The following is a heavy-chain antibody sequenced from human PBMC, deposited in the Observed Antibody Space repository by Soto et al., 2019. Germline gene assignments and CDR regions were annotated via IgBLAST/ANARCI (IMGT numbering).Heavy chain of an antibody. D-gene: IGHD2-2*02. V-gene: IGHV5-10-1*01. J-gene: IGHJ6*02. CDR1: GYSFTSYW. Sequence: GESLKISCKGSGYSFTSYWISWVRQMPGKGLEWMGRIDPSDSYTNYSPSFQGHVTISADKSISTAYLQWSSLKASDTAMYYCARDHIVVVPAAIRAYYYYGMDVWGQGTTVTVSS. CDR2: IDPSDSYT. CDR3: ARDHIVVVPAAIRAYYYYGMDV.